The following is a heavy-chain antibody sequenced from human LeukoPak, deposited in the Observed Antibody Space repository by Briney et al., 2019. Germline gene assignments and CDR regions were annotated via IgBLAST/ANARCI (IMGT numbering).Heavy chain of an antibody. CDR1: GYTFTDYY. Sequence: ASVTVSCKASGYTFTDYYMHWVRQAPGQGLEWMGWINPNSGGTNYAQKFQGRVTMTRDTSISTAYMELSRLRSDDTAVYYCARLTSYYYDSSGYLDYWGQGTLVTVSS. CDR3: ARLTSYYYDSSGYLDY. J-gene: IGHJ4*02. V-gene: IGHV1-2*02. D-gene: IGHD3-22*01. CDR2: INPNSGGT.